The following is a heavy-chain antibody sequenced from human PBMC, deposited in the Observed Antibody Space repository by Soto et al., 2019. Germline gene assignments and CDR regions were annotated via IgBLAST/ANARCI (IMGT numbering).Heavy chain of an antibody. CDR2: IYHSGST. CDR3: ARDLWGYCGTDCYPLDV. J-gene: IGHJ6*02. CDR1: GGSISSGCCS. Sequence: SETLSVTCAVAGGSISSGCCSWSWIRQPPGKGLEWIGYIYHSGSTYYNPSLKSRVTISVDTSKNQFSLKLNSVTAADTAVYYCARDLWGYCGTDCYPLDVWGQGTTVTVSS. D-gene: IGHD2-21*02. V-gene: IGHV4-30-2*01.